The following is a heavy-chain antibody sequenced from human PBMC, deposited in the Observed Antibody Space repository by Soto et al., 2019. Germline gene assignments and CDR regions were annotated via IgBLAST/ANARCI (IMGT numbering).Heavy chain of an antibody. CDR2: MYNTGST. V-gene: IGHV4-59*01. Sequence: QVRLQESGPGLVKPSETLSLTCTVSGGSISRYYWSWIRQPPGKGLEWIGYMYNTGSTIYSPSLKSRVTIAVDTSKNQYSLKLNSVTAADTAGYCCARDVWGYCGADCNPLDVWGQGTPVTVSS. J-gene: IGHJ6*02. CDR1: GGSISRYY. CDR3: ARDVWGYCGADCNPLDV. D-gene: IGHD2-21*02.